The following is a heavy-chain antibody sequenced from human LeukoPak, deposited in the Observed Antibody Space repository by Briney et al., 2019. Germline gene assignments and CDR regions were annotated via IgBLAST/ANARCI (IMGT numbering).Heavy chain of an antibody. J-gene: IGHJ6*03. CDR2: INPNSGGT. CDR1: GYTFTGYY. CDR3: ARESRIAARPLYYYYYYMDV. Sequence: ASVKVSCKASGYTFTGYYMHWVRQAPGQGLEWMGWINPNSGGTNYAQKFQGRVTMTRDTSISTAYMELSRLRSDDTAVYYCARESRIAARPLYYYYYYMDVWGKGTTVTVSS. D-gene: IGHD6-6*01. V-gene: IGHV1-2*02.